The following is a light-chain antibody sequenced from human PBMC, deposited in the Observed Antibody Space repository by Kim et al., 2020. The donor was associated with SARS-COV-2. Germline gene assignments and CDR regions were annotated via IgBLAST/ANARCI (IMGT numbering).Light chain of an antibody. CDR1: QSISSD. J-gene: IGKJ5*01. CDR3: LQDYNYPFT. Sequence: ASVGDRVTITCRASQSISSDLGWYQQKPGKAPKLLIYAASSLQSGVPSRFSGSGSGTDFTLTINSLQPEDFATYYCLQDYNYPFTFGQGTRLEIK. CDR2: AAS. V-gene: IGKV1-6*01.